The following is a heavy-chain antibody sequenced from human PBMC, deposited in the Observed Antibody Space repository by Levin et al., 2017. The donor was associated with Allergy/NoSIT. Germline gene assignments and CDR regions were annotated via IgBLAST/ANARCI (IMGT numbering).Heavy chain of an antibody. CDR1: GGSIRSGGYY. D-gene: IGHD5-18*01. J-gene: IGHJ4*02. Sequence: SQTLSLPCTVSGGSIRSGGYYWSWIRQHPGKGLEWIGYIYYSGSTYYNPSLKSRVTISVDTSKNQFSLKLSSVTAADTAVYYCARADTAMVMFYWGQGTLVTVSS. CDR3: ARADTAMVMFY. V-gene: IGHV4-31*03. CDR2: IYYSGST.